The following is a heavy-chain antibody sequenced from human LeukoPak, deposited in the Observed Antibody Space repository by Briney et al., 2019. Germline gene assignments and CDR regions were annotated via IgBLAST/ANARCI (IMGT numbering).Heavy chain of an antibody. J-gene: IGHJ4*02. Sequence: GGSLRLSCAASGFTFSSYAMSWVRQAPGKGLEWVSAISGSGGSTYYADSVKGRFTISRDNSKNTVYLQMNSLRADDTAIYYCAKRPDSSGYYYVDYWGQGTLVTVSS. CDR2: ISGSGGST. CDR3: AKRPDSSGYYYVDY. D-gene: IGHD3-22*01. V-gene: IGHV3-23*01. CDR1: GFTFSSYA.